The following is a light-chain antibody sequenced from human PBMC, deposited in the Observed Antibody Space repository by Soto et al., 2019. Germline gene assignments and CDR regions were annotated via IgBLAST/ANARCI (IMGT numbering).Light chain of an antibody. J-gene: IGLJ2*01. CDR2: EVS. CDR1: TSDVGGYNY. CDR3: SSYTSSITVV. Sequence: QSALTQPASVSGSPDQRITISCTGTTSDVGGYNYASWYQQHPGKAPKLMIYEVSNRPSGVSNRFSGSKSGNTASLTISGLQTEDEADYYCSSYTSSITVVFGGGTKVTVL. V-gene: IGLV2-14*01.